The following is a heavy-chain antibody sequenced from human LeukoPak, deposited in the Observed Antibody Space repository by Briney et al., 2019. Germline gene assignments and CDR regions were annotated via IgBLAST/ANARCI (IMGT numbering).Heavy chain of an antibody. CDR2: ISGSGGST. CDR3: AKSIPGYSSSWFSYYFDY. D-gene: IGHD6-13*01. CDR1: GFTFSSYA. Sequence: GGSLRLSCAASGFTFSSYAMSWVRQAPGKGLEWVSAISGSGGSTYYADSVKGRFTISRDNSKNMLYLQMNSLRAEDTAVYYCAKSIPGYSSSWFSYYFDYWGQGTLVTVSS. V-gene: IGHV3-23*01. J-gene: IGHJ4*02.